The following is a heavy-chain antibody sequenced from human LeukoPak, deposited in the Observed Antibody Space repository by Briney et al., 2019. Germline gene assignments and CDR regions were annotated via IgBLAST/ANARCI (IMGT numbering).Heavy chain of an antibody. CDR3: TRGDPDF. J-gene: IGHJ4*02. Sequence: PGGSLRLSCAVSGFSVSSNYMTWVRQAPGKGLEWVSVIYIGGITYYADSVKGRFTISRDSAKNSLYLQMNSLRVDDTAVYYCTRGDPDFWGQGTLVTVSS. V-gene: IGHV3-53*01. CDR2: IYIGGIT. CDR1: GFSVSSNY. D-gene: IGHD3-3*01.